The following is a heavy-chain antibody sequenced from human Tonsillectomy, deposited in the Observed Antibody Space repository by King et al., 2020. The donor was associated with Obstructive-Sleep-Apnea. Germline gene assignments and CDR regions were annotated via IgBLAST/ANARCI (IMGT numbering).Heavy chain of an antibody. V-gene: IGHV3-30*18. CDR2: ISYDGSNK. CDR3: AKDWGFKGWAWSVTAIPGDY. CDR1: GFTFSSYG. D-gene: IGHD2-21*02. J-gene: IGHJ4*02. Sequence: VQLVESGGGVVQPGRSLRLSCAASGFTFSSYGMHWVRQAPGKGLEWVAVISYDGSNKYYADSVKGRFTIYRDNYKNTLYLQMNSLRAEDTAVYYCAKDWGFKGWAWSVTAIPGDYWGQGTLVTVSS.